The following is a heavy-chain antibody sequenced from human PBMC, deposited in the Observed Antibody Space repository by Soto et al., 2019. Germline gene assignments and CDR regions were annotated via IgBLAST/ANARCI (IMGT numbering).Heavy chain of an antibody. J-gene: IGHJ4*02. D-gene: IGHD4-17*01. CDR1: GYSFSNNG. Sequence: QVQLVQSGAAVKKPGASVKVSCQASGYSFSNNGISWVRQAPGQGFEWMGWINGDNGNTNYAQKFQGRVTMTTDTSTSTAYMELRSLRSYDTAVYYCARDLGYGDYGTDFWGQGTLVTVSS. CDR3: ARDLGYGDYGTDF. CDR2: INGDNGNT. V-gene: IGHV1-18*04.